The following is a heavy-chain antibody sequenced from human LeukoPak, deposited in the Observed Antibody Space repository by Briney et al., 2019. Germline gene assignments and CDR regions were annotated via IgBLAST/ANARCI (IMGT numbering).Heavy chain of an antibody. Sequence: GGSLRLSCAASGFTFSSYSMNWVRQAPGKGLEWVSYISSASGSIYYADSVKGRFTISRDNAKNSLFLQMNSLRAEDTALYYCVKAYTTSGTYLEPWGQGTLVTVSS. CDR3: VKAYTTSGTYLEP. D-gene: IGHD1-26*01. CDR1: GFTFSSYS. CDR2: ISSASGSI. J-gene: IGHJ4*02. V-gene: IGHV3-48*04.